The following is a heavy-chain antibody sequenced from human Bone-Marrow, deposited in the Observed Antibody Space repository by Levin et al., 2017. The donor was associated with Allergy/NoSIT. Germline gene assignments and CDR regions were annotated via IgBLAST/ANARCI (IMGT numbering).Heavy chain of an antibody. V-gene: IGHV3-21*01. Sequence: GESLKISCAASGFTFSSYSMNWVRQAPGKGLEWVSSISSSSSYIYYADSVKGRFTISRDNAKNSLYLQMNSLRAEDTAVYYCAARGYSYGYISPWFDPWGQGTLVTVSS. D-gene: IGHD5-18*01. CDR2: ISSSSSYI. CDR3: AARGYSYGYISPWFDP. CDR1: GFTFSSYS. J-gene: IGHJ5*02.